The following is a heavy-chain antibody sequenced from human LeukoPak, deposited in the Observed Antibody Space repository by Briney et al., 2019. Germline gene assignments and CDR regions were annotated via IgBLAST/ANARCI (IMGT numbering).Heavy chain of an antibody. J-gene: IGHJ4*02. CDR3: ARAGGYYYDSSGYYYAEEYYFDY. CDR2: IKKDGSEK. D-gene: IGHD3-22*01. V-gene: IGHV3-7*05. CDR1: GFTFSSYT. Sequence: PGGSLRLSCAASGFTFSSYTMSWVRQAPGKGLEWVGNIKKDGSEKYYVDSVKGRFTISRDNAKNSLFLQMNSLRAEDTAVYYCARAGGYYYDSSGYYYAEEYYFDYWAREPWSPSPQ.